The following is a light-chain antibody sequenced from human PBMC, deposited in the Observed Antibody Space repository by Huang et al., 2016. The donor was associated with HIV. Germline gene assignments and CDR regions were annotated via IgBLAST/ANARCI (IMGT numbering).Light chain of an antibody. CDR2: AAS. V-gene: IGKV1-39*01. CDR3: QQSHSAPQT. Sequence: DIQMTQSPSSLSASVGDRVTITCRASQGINNYLNWYQHKPGKAPKLLIYAASRLQSGVPSRFSGSGSGTEFTLTVNSLQPEDFATYYCQQSHSAPQTFGQGTKVEIK. CDR1: QGINNY. J-gene: IGKJ1*01.